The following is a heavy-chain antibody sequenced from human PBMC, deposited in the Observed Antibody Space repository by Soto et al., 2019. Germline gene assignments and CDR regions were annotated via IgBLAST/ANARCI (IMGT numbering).Heavy chain of an antibody. CDR2: IIPISGTA. CDR3: ARSQGSSTSLEIYYYYYYGMDV. D-gene: IGHD2-2*01. J-gene: IGHJ6*02. CDR1: GGTFSSYA. Sequence: QVQLVQSGAEVKKPGSSVKVSCKASGGTFSSYAISWVRQAPGQGLEWMGGIIPISGTANYAPKFQGRVTITADESTSTVSMELSSLRSEDTAVYFCARSQGSSTSLEIYYYYYYGMDVWGQGTTVTVSS. V-gene: IGHV1-69*01.